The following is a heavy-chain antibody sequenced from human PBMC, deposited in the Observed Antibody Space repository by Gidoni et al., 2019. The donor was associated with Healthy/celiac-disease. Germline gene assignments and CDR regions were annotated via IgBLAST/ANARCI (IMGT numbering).Heavy chain of an antibody. CDR2: IYTSGST. Sequence: QVQLQESGPGLVKPSQTLSLTCTVPGGSISSGSYYWSWIRQPAGKGLEWIGRIYTSGSTNYNPSLKSRVTMSVDTSKNQFSLKLSSVTAADTAVYYCARDLRSSRPVWAFDIWGQGTMVTVSS. D-gene: IGHD6-6*01. J-gene: IGHJ3*02. CDR3: ARDLRSSRPVWAFDI. V-gene: IGHV4-61*02. CDR1: GGSISSGSYY.